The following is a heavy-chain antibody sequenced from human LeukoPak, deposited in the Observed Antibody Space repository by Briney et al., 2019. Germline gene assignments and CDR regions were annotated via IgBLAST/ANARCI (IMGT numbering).Heavy chain of an antibody. J-gene: IGHJ6*01. CDR3: ARVSPDSGYYYYYYYGMDV. D-gene: IGHD2/OR15-2a*01. V-gene: IGHV1-18*01. Sequence: AAVKLSCNGSGYAFTCCDISLVRQAPAPGIEWMGWISTYNGNTNYAQKLQGRDTMTTDTSTRTDYMELRSLRSDDTPVYYCARVSPDSGYYYYYYYGMDVWGQGTTVSVFS. CDR2: ISTYNGNT. CDR1: GYAFTCCD.